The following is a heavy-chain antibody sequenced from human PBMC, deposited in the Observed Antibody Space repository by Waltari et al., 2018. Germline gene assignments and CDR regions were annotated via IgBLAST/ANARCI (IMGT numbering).Heavy chain of an antibody. V-gene: IGHV3-33*01. CDR2: IVFDGSNK. Sequence: QVQVVESGGGVVQPGRSLRLSCAASGFSFSSYGMHWVRQAPGKGLEWVAVIVFDGSNKYYADSVKGRFTISRDNSKNTLYLQMNSLRAEDTAVYYCARDTLWFGELLVDAFDIWGQGTMVTVSS. D-gene: IGHD3-10*01. CDR1: GFSFSSYG. CDR3: ARDTLWFGELLVDAFDI. J-gene: IGHJ3*02.